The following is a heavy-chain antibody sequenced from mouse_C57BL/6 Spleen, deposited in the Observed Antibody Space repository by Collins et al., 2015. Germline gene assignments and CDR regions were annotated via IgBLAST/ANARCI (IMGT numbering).Heavy chain of an antibody. J-gene: IGHJ1*03. CDR1: GYTFTSYW. CDR2: IHPNSGST. CDR3: ARSYGSSYWYFDV. Sequence: QVQLQQPGAELLKPGASVKLSCKASGYTFTSYWMHWVKQRPGQGLEWIGMIHPNSGSTNYNEKFKSKATLTVDKSSSTAYMQLSSLTSEDSAVYYCARSYGSSYWYFDVWGTGTTVTVSS. D-gene: IGHD1-1*01. V-gene: IGHV1-64*01.